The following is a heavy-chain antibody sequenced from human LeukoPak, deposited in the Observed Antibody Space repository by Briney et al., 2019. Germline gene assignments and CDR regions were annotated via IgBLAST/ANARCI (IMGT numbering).Heavy chain of an antibody. CDR3: ARGLPSGSYYFDY. V-gene: IGHV3-66*01. CDR2: NYSGGST. J-gene: IGHJ4*02. CDR1: GFTVSSNY. D-gene: IGHD1-26*01. Sequence: PGGSLRLSCAASGFTVSSNYMSWVRQAPGKGLEWVSVNYSGGSTYYADSVKGRFTISRDNSKNTLYLQMNSLRAEDTAVYYCARGLPSGSYYFDYWGQGTLVTVSS.